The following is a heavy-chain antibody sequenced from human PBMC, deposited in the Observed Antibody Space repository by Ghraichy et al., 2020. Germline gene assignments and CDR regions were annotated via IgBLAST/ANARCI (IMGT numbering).Heavy chain of an antibody. V-gene: IGHV3-7*01. J-gene: IGHJ6*02. CDR2: IKEDGSEK. CDR1: GFIFRSHW. CDR3: ARGPGDCKGTDV. D-gene: IGHD2-21*02. Sequence: GGSLRLSCAASGFIFRSHWMSWVRQAPGKGLEWVAHIKEDGSEKSYVDSVEGRFTISRDNAKNSLYLEINNLRAEDTAVYFCARGPGDCKGTDVWGQGTTVTVSS.